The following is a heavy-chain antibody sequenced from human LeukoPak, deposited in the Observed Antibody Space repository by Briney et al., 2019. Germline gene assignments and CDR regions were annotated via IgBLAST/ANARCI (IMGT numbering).Heavy chain of an antibody. Sequence: SETLSLTCTVSGGSISSSSYYCGWIRQPPGKGLEWIGSIYYSGSTYYNPSLKSRVTISVDTSKNQFSLKLSPVTAADTAVYYCARERFLEWLPWFDPWGQGTLVTVSS. V-gene: IGHV4-39*07. D-gene: IGHD3-3*01. CDR2: IYYSGST. CDR1: GGSISSSSYY. CDR3: ARERFLEWLPWFDP. J-gene: IGHJ5*02.